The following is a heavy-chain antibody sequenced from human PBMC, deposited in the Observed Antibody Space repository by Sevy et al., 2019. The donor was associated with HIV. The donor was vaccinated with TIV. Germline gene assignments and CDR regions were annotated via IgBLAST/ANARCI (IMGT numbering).Heavy chain of an antibody. CDR3: ARAPQWLDGSFDP. D-gene: IGHD6-19*01. J-gene: IGHJ5*02. Sequence: SETLTLTCTVSGGSISSYYLSWVRQPAGKGLEWVGRIYSSGGTTYNPSLKSRVTMSLDTSKNQFSLKLSSVTAADTAVYYCARAPQWLDGSFDPWGQGTLVTVSS. V-gene: IGHV4-4*07. CDR1: GGSISSYY. CDR2: IYSSGGT.